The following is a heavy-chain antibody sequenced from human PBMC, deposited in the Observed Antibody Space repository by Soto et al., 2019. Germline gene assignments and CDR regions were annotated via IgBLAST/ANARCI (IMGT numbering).Heavy chain of an antibody. J-gene: IGHJ6*02. Sequence: QVQLQESGPGLVRPSGTLSLTCAVSGDSIIGTGWWSWVRQSPGKGLDWIGEVYHSGATSYNPSLKSRVTISVDTSRNQFSLNLGSVTAADTAVYYCVRNGYYSLDVWGQGTTVIVSS. V-gene: IGHV4-4*02. CDR2: VYHSGAT. CDR3: VRNGYYSLDV. CDR1: GDSIIGTGW. D-gene: IGHD3-22*01.